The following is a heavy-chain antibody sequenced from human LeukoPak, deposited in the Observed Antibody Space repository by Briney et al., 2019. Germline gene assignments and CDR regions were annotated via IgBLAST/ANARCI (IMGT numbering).Heavy chain of an antibody. J-gene: IGHJ4*02. D-gene: IGHD3-10*01. CDR1: GYTFTSYD. CDR2: MNPNSGNT. Sequence: GASVKVSCKASGYTFTSYDINWVRQTTGQGLEWMGWMNPNSGNTGYAQKFQGRVTMTRDTSISTAYMELSRLRSDDTAVYYCARDVGAIMVRGVIKDYWGQGTLVTVSS. CDR3: ARDVGAIMVRGVIKDY. V-gene: IGHV1-8*01.